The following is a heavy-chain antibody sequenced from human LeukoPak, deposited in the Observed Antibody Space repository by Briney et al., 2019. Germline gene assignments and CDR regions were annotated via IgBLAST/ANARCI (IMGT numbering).Heavy chain of an antibody. D-gene: IGHD5-24*01. CDR3: ARDNSVRDEAWWFNP. V-gene: IGHV1-46*01. J-gene: IGHJ5*02. Sequence: GASVKVSCKASGYTFTSYGISWVRQAPGQGPEWMGVISPSGGSTTYAQKFQGRVTLTRDMSTSTDYLGLSSLRSEDTAVYYCARDNSVRDEAWWFNPWGQGTLVTVSS. CDR1: GYTFTSYG. CDR2: ISPSGGST.